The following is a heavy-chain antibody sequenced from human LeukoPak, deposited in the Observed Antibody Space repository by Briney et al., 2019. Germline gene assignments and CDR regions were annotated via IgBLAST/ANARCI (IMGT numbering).Heavy chain of an antibody. D-gene: IGHD3-9*01. V-gene: IGHV1-69*04. CDR2: IIPILGIA. Sequence: GSSVKVSCKASGGTFSSYAISWVRQAPGQGLEWMGRIIPILGIANYAQKFQGRVTITADRSTSTAYMELSSLRSEDTAVHYCARELPTGPEGMDVWGQGTTVTVSS. CDR1: GGTFSSYA. CDR3: ARELPTGPEGMDV. J-gene: IGHJ6*02.